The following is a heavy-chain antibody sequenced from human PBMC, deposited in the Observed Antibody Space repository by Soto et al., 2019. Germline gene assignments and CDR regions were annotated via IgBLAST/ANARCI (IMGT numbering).Heavy chain of an antibody. CDR1: GGSISSYY. J-gene: IGHJ6*03. Sequence: SETLSLTCTVSGGSISSYYWSWIRQPPGKGLEWIGYIYYSGSTNYNPSLKSRVTISVDTSKNQFSLKLSSVTAADTAVYYCARRVLNRYTRKYSSSWYHNYYYMDVWGKGTTVTVSS. CDR2: IYYSGST. V-gene: IGHV4-59*08. D-gene: IGHD6-13*01. CDR3: ARRVLNRYTRKYSSSWYHNYYYMDV.